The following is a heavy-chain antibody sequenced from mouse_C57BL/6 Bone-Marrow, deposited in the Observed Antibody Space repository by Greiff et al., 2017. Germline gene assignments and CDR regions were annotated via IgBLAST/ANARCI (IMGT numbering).Heavy chain of an antibody. CDR2: IYPGDGDT. CDR1: GYAFSSYW. D-gene: IGHD2-3*01. Sequence: QVQLQQSGAELVKPGASVKISCKASGYAFSSYWMNWVKQRPGKGLEWIGQIYPGDGDTNYNGKFKGKATLTADKSSSTAYMQLSSLTSEDSAVYFCARERWLLYYYAMDYWGQGTSVTVSS. CDR3: ARERWLLYYYAMDY. J-gene: IGHJ4*01. V-gene: IGHV1-80*01.